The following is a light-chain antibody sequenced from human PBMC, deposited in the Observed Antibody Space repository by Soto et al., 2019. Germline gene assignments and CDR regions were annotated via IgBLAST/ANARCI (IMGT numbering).Light chain of an antibody. CDR1: QSVSSSY. CDR3: QQYGSSQWT. V-gene: IGKV3-20*01. J-gene: IGKJ1*01. CDR2: GAS. Sequence: EIVLTQSPGTLSLSPGERATLSCSASQSVSSSYLAWYQQKPGQAPRLLIYGASSRATGIPDRFSGSGSGTAFTLPISRLEPEEFAVYYCQQYGSSQWTFGQGTKVEIK.